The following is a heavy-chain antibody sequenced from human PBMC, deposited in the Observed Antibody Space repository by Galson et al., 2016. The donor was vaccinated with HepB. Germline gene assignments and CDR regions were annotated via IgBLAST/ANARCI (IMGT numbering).Heavy chain of an antibody. J-gene: IGHJ6*02. CDR3: AGDGEFNWNSRAYSMDV. V-gene: IGHV1-3*01. CDR2: INAGTGDP. Sequence: SVKVSCKASGYTLTNHGLHWVRRAPGQGLEGLEWMGWINAGTGDPQYSQKLRGRITITRDASANTAYMELSSLRSEDTAVYYCAGDGEFNWNSRAYSMDVWGQGTTVAVS. D-gene: IGHD1-7*01. CDR1: GYTLTNHG.